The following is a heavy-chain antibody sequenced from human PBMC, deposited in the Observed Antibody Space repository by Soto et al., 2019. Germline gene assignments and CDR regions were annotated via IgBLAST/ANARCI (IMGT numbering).Heavy chain of an antibody. CDR2: ISSSSSYI. J-gene: IGHJ4*02. Sequence: EVQLVESGGGLVKPGGSLRLSCAASGFTFSSYSMNWVRQAPGKGLEWVSSISSSSSYIYYADSVKGRFTNSRDNAKNSLYLQMNSLRAEDTAVYYCARDQQYGSGSYYTRLDYWGQGTLVTVSS. CDR1: GFTFSSYS. V-gene: IGHV3-21*01. D-gene: IGHD3-10*01. CDR3: ARDQQYGSGSYYTRLDY.